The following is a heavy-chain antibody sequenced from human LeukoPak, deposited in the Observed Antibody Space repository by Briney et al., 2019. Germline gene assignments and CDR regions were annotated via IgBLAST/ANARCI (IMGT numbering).Heavy chain of an antibody. CDR3: TKASATVWPNYFDS. CDR2: ISGSGGGT. D-gene: IGHD6-25*01. V-gene: IGHV3-23*01. J-gene: IGHJ4*02. CDR1: GFTFSSYA. Sequence: GGSLRLSCAASGFTFSSYAMSWVRHTSGKGLQWLSAISGSGGGTNYADSVKGRFTISRDNSKSILYLQMNSLGAEDTAIYYCTKASATVWPNYFDSWGQGTLVTVSS.